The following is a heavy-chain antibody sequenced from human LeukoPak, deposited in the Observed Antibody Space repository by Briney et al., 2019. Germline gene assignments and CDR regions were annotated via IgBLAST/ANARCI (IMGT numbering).Heavy chain of an antibody. CDR3: ARLVPAATFDY. CDR2: INHSGST. Sequence: SETLSLTCAVYGGSFSGYYWSWIRQPPGKGLEWIGEINHSGSTNYNPSLKSRVTISVDTSKNQFSLKLSSVTAADTAVYYCARLVPAATFDYWGQRTLVTVSS. CDR1: GGSFSGYY. J-gene: IGHJ4*01. V-gene: IGHV4-34*01. D-gene: IGHD2-2*01.